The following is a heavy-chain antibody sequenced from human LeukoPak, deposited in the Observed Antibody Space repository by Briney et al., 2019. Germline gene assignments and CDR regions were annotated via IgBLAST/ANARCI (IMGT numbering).Heavy chain of an antibody. V-gene: IGHV1-18*01. J-gene: IGHJ4*02. Sequence: GASVKVSCKASGYTFTSYGISWVRQPPRQGLEGMGWISAYNGNTNYAQKLQGRVTMTTDTSTSTAYMEPRSLRPDETAVYYCASLTEGQYYYDSSGLDYWGQGTLVTVSS. CDR2: ISAYNGNT. CDR3: ASLTEGQYYYDSSGLDY. CDR1: GYTFTSYG. D-gene: IGHD3-22*01.